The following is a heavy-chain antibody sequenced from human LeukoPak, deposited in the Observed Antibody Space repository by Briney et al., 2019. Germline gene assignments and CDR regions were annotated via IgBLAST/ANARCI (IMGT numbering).Heavy chain of an antibody. J-gene: IGHJ4*02. Sequence: GESLKISCKGSGYSFTSYWVGWVRQMPGKGLEWIGIIYPGDSDTRYGPSFQGQVTISADKSISTAYLQWSSLKASDTAMYYCARLTYYYDSSGYYYVPQPDDYWGQGTLVTVSS. V-gene: IGHV5-51*01. CDR1: GYSFTSYW. CDR3: ARLTYYYDSSGYYYVPQPDDY. D-gene: IGHD3-22*01. CDR2: IYPGDSDT.